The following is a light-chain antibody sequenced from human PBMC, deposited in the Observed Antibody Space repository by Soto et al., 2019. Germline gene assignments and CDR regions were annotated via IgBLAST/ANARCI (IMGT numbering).Light chain of an antibody. J-gene: IGKJ2*01. Sequence: EIVLTQSPATLSLSPGERATLSCRASQSVSSYLAWYQQKPGQAPKLLIYDASNRATGIPARFSGSGSGTDFTLTSSSLAPEDFAVYACQQRSNWPPYTFGQGTKLVIK. V-gene: IGKV3-11*01. CDR1: QSVSSY. CDR3: QQRSNWPPYT. CDR2: DAS.